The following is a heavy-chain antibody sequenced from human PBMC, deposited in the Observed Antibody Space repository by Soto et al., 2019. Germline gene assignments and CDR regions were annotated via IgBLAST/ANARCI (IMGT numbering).Heavy chain of an antibody. CDR3: ATEVWVYYYFWSGYSDY. CDR1: GFTFSSYW. D-gene: IGHD3-3*01. V-gene: IGHV3-7*01. CDR2: IKEDGSDM. Sequence: EVQLVESGGGLVQPGGSLRLSCAASGFTFSSYWMSWVRQAPGKGLEWVANIKEDGSDMYYVDSVKGRFTISRDNANNSLYLQMNSLRAEDTAVYYCATEVWVYYYFWSGYSDYWGQGTLVSVSS. J-gene: IGHJ4*02.